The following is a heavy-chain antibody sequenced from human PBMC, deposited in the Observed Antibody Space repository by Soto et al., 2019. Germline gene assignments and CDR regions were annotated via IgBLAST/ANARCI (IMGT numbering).Heavy chain of an antibody. CDR1: GFTFSSYA. CDR3: ARDLLGYCSGGSCY. V-gene: IGHV3-30-3*01. J-gene: IGHJ4*02. D-gene: IGHD2-15*01. CDR2: ISYDGSNK. Sequence: QVQLVESGGGVVQPGRSLRLSCAASGFTFSSYAMHWVRQAPGKGRDWVAVISYDGSNKYYADSVKGRLTISRDNSKNTLYLQMNSLRAEDTAVYYCARDLLGYCSGGSCYWGQGTLVTVSS.